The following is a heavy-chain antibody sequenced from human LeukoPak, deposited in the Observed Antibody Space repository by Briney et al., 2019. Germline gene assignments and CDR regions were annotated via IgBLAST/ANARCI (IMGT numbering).Heavy chain of an antibody. J-gene: IGHJ4*02. V-gene: IGHV1-18*01. CDR1: GYTFTSYG. Sequence: ASVKVSCKASGYTFTSYGISWVRQAPGQGLEWMGWISAYNGNTNYAQKLQGRVTMTTDKSTSTAYMELSSLRSEDTAVYYCARDRGDGYNGIDYWGQGTLVTVSS. CDR3: ARDRGDGYNGIDY. D-gene: IGHD5-24*01. CDR2: ISAYNGNT.